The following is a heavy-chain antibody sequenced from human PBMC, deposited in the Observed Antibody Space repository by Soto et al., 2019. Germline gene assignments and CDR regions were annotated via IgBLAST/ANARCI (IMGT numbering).Heavy chain of an antibody. J-gene: IGHJ6*03. CDR1: GFTVSSNY. Sequence: EVQLVESGGGLVQPGGSLRLSCAASGFTVSSNYMSWVRQAPGKGLEWVTVIYSGGSTYYADSVKGRFTISRHNSKDTLYLQMNSLRAEDTAVYYCARARRVRLHGYYYMDVWGKGTTVTVSS. CDR2: IYSGGST. CDR3: ARARRVRLHGYYYMDV. D-gene: IGHD2-21*01. V-gene: IGHV3-53*04.